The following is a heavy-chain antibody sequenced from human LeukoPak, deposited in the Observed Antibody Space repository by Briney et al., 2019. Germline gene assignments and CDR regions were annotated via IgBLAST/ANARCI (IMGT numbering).Heavy chain of an antibody. CDR3: ARNLIAARAYYYYMDV. Sequence: SETLSLTCTVSGGSISSYYWSWIRQPPGKGLEWIGYIYYSGSTYYNPSLKSRVTISVDTSKNQFSLKLSSVTAADTAVYYCARNLIAARAYYYYMDVWGKGTTVTVSS. CDR2: IYYSGST. J-gene: IGHJ6*03. V-gene: IGHV4-59*12. CDR1: GGSISSYY. D-gene: IGHD6-6*01.